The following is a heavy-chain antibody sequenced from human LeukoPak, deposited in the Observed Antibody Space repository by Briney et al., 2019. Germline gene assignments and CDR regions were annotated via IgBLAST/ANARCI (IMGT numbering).Heavy chain of an antibody. J-gene: IGHJ4*02. D-gene: IGHD1-26*01. CDR2: ISSSSSYI. Sequence: GGSLRLSCAASGFTFSSYSMNWVRQAPGKGLEWVSSISSSSSYIYYADSVEGRFTISRDNAKNSLYLQMNSLRAEGTAVYYCARGGSYPRYYFDYWGQGTLVTVSS. V-gene: IGHV3-21*01. CDR1: GFTFSSYS. CDR3: ARGGSYPRYYFDY.